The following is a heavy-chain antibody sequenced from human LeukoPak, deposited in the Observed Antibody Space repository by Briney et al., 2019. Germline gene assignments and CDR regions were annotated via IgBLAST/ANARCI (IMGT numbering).Heavy chain of an antibody. D-gene: IGHD3-22*01. CDR3: ARDYDSSGFFDY. CDR1: GGSISSYY. Sequence: SETLSLTCTVSGGSISSYYWSWIRQPAGKGLEWIGRIYTSGSTNYNPSLKSRVTISVDTSKNQFSLKLSSVTAADTAVYYCARDYDSSGFFDYWGQGTLVTVSS. CDR2: IYTSGST. V-gene: IGHV4-4*07. J-gene: IGHJ4*02.